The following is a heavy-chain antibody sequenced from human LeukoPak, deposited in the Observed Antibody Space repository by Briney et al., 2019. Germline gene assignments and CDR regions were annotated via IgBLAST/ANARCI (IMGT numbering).Heavy chain of an antibody. D-gene: IGHD1-26*01. J-gene: IGHJ4*02. CDR3: ARHRVGATTDFDY. Sequence: SETLSLTCTVSGGSISSSSYYWGWIRQPPGKGLEWIGSIYYSGSYYYNPSLKSRVTISVDTSKNQFSLKLSSVTAADTAVYYCARHRVGATTDFDYWGQGTLVTVSS. CDR2: IYYSGSY. CDR1: GGSISSSSYY. V-gene: IGHV4-39*01.